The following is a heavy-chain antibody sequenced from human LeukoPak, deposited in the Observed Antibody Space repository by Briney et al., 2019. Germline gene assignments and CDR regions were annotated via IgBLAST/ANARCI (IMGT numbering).Heavy chain of an antibody. D-gene: IGHD3-10*01. CDR1: GGTFSSYA. Sequence: ASVKVSCKASGGTFSSYAFSWVRQAPGQGLEWMGGIIPIFGTANYAQKFQGRVTITAAKSTSTAYMELSSLRSEDTAVYYCARGSMVRGVIRPYYYYYGMDVWGKGTTVTVSS. J-gene: IGHJ6*04. CDR2: IIPIFGTA. CDR3: ARGSMVRGVIRPYYYYYGMDV. V-gene: IGHV1-69*06.